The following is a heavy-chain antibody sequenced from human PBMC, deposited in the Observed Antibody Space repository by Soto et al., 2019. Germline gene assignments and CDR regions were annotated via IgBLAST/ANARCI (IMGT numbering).Heavy chain of an antibody. V-gene: IGHV4-34*01. J-gene: IGHJ6*03. CDR3: ARGRTGTPGLGYYYMDV. CDR2: INHSGST. Sequence: QVQLQQWGAGLLKPSETLSLTCAVYGGSFSGYYWSWIRQPPGKGLEWIGEINHSGSTNYNPSLKCRVTISVDTSKNQFSLKLSSVPAADTAVYYCARGRTGTPGLGYYYMDVWGKGTTVTVSS. D-gene: IGHD1-1*01. CDR1: GGSFSGYY.